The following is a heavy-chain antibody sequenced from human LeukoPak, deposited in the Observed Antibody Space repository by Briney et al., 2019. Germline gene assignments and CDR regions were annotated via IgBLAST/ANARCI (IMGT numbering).Heavy chain of an antibody. Sequence: ASVKVSCKASGYTFTRYYMHWVRQAPGQGLEWMGIINPSGGSTSYAQKFQGRVTMTRDTSTSTVYMELSSLRTEDTAVYYCARDLGGSGRDYWGQGTLVTVSS. CDR2: INPSGGST. CDR3: ARDLGGSGRDY. J-gene: IGHJ4*02. V-gene: IGHV1-46*01. D-gene: IGHD1-26*01. CDR1: GYTFTRYY.